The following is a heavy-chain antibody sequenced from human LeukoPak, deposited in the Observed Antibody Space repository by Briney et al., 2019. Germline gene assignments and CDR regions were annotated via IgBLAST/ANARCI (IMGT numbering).Heavy chain of an antibody. Sequence: RSSVKVSCKASGGTFSSYAISWVRQAPGQGLEWMGWISAYNGNTNYAQKLQGRVTMTTDTSTSTAYMELRSLRSDDTAVYYCARDRCSSTSCLDDREDLDYWGQGTLVTVSS. V-gene: IGHV1-18*01. CDR1: GGTFSSYA. D-gene: IGHD2-2*01. CDR2: ISAYNGNT. J-gene: IGHJ4*02. CDR3: ARDRCSSTSCLDDREDLDY.